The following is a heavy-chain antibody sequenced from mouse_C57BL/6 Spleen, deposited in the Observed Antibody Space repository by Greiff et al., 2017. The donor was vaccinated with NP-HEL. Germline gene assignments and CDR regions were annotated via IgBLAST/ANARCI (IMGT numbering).Heavy chain of an antibody. Sequence: VQLQQSGPELVKPGASVKISCKASGYTFTDYYMNWVKQSHGKSLEWIGDINPNNGGTSYNQKFKGKAKLTVDKSSSTAYMELRSLTSEDSAVYYCAREGYGYGGGYYAMDYWGQGTSVTVSS. V-gene: IGHV1-26*01. J-gene: IGHJ4*01. D-gene: IGHD2-2*01. CDR3: AREGYGYGGGYYAMDY. CDR2: INPNNGGT. CDR1: GYTFTDYY.